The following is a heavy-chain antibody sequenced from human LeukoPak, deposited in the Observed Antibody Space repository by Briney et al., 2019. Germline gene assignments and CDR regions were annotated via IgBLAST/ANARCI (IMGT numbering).Heavy chain of an antibody. CDR1: GGSISSYY. V-gene: IGHV4-4*07. CDR3: ARTLLPAIFGVTYFDY. J-gene: IGHJ4*02. Sequence: SSETLSLTCTVSGGSISSYYWSWIRQPAGKGLEWIGRIYTSGSTNYNPSPKSRVTMSVDTSKNQFSLKLSSVTAADTAVYYCARTLLPAIFGVTYFDYWGQGTLVTVSS. D-gene: IGHD3-3*01. CDR2: IYTSGST.